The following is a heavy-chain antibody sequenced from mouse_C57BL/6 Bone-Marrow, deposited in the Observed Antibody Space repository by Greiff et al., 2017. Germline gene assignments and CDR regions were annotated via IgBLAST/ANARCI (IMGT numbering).Heavy chain of an antibody. CDR1: GYTFTTYP. J-gene: IGHJ1*03. Sequence: VQLQQPGAELVKPGASVKMSCKASGYTFTTYPIEWMKQNPGQSLEWIGNFHPYNDDTKYNEKFKGKATLTVEKSSSTVYLELSRLTSDDSAVYYCARRITAVGADGYCDVWGTGTTGTVAS. CDR2: FHPYNDDT. V-gene: IGHV1-47*01. CDR3: ARRITAVGADGYCDV. D-gene: IGHD1-1*01.